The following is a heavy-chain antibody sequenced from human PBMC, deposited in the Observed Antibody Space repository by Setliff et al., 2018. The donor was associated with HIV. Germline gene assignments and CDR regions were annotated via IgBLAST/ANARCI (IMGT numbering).Heavy chain of an antibody. J-gene: IGHJ6*03. D-gene: IGHD6-6*01. CDR2: IIPIFGTA. CDR1: GGTFSSYA. CDR3: ARGSTSSWSYHYMDV. Sequence: SVKVSCKASGGTFSSYAISWVRQAPGQGLEWMGGIIPIFGTANYAQKFQGRVTITRDTSASTAYMELSSLRSEDTAVYFCARGSTSSWSYHYMDVWGKGTTVTVSS. V-gene: IGHV1-69*05.